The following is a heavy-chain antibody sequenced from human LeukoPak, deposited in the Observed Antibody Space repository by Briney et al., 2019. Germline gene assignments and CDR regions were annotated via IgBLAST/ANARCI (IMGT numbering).Heavy chain of an antibody. J-gene: IGHJ4*02. CDR3: ARVSWGSRIAARPIPPDY. V-gene: IGHV1-18*01. CDR1: GYTFTTSG. D-gene: IGHD6-6*01. CDR2: ISAYNGNT. Sequence: ASVNVSCKASGYTFTTSGINWVRQAPGQGLEWMGCISAYNGNTNYAQKLQGRVTMTTDTSTSTAYMELRSLRSDDTAVYYCARVSWGSRIAARPIPPDYWGQGTLVTVSS.